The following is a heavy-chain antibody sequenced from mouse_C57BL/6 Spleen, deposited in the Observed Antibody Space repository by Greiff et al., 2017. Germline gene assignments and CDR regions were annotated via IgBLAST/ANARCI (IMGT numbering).Heavy chain of an antibody. J-gene: IGHJ4*01. CDR3: AREGGLGREDAMDY. V-gene: IGHV1-39*01. D-gene: IGHD4-1*01. CDR2: INPNYGTT. CDR1: GYSFTDHN. Sequence: EVQLQQSGPELVKPGASVKISCKASGYSFTDHNMNWVKQSNGKSLEWIGVINPNYGTTSYNQKFKGKATLTVDQSSSTAYMQLNRLTSEDSAVYYCAREGGLGREDAMDYWGQGTSVTVSS.